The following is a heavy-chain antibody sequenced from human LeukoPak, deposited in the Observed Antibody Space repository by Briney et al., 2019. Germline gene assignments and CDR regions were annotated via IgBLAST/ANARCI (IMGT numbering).Heavy chain of an antibody. CDR1: GFTFNSYA. CDR2: ISGSGGST. D-gene: IGHD3-22*01. J-gene: IGHJ4*02. V-gene: IGHV3-23*01. Sequence: PGGSLRLSCASAGFTFNSYAMNWVGQAPGKGLEWVSGISGSGGSTNYADSVKGRFTISRDNSKNTLYLQMNSLRAEDTAVYYCAKDQALVVNHFDYWGQGTLVTVSS. CDR3: AKDQALVVNHFDY.